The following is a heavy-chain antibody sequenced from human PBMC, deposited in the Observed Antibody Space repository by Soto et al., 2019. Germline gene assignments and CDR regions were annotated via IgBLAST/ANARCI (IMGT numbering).Heavy chain of an antibody. CDR2: INPSGGST. Sequence: GASVKVSCKASGYTFTSYYMHWVRQAPGQGLEWMGIINPSGGSTSYAQKFQGRVTMTRDTSTSTVYMELSSLRSEDTAVYYCARDQEWELLEDYYYYYGMDVWGQGTTVTVSS. J-gene: IGHJ6*02. V-gene: IGHV1-46*01. CDR1: GYTFTSYY. D-gene: IGHD1-26*01. CDR3: ARDQEWELLEDYYYYYGMDV.